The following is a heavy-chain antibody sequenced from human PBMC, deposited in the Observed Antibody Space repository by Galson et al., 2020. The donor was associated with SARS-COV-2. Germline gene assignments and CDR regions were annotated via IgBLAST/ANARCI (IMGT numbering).Heavy chain of an antibody. CDR2: ISSRSGYI. J-gene: IGHJ4*02. V-gene: IGHV3-21*01. D-gene: IGHD2-8*02. CDR3: VRDSAQMWVLGSFYFDY. CDR1: GFTFSSHS. Sequence: GGSLRLSCEASGFTFSSHSMSWVRQAPGKGLEWVAGISSRSGYIYYADSLKGRFTISRDNAKNSLYLQMNSLRAEDTALYFCVRDSAQMWVLGSFYFDYWGQGTLLTVSS.